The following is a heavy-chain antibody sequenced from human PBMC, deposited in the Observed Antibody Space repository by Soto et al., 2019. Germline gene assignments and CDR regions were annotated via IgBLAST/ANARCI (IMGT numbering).Heavy chain of an antibody. D-gene: IGHD1-26*01. CDR2: IYYSGST. Sequence: TVSGGSISSYYWSWIRQPPGKGLEWIGYIYYSGSTNYNPSLKSRVTISVDTSKNQFSLKLSSVTAADTAVYYCARSPGGSYYWGGLYFDYWGQGTLVTVYS. J-gene: IGHJ4*02. CDR3: ARSPGGSYYWGGLYFDY. CDR1: GGSISSYY. V-gene: IGHV4-59*01.